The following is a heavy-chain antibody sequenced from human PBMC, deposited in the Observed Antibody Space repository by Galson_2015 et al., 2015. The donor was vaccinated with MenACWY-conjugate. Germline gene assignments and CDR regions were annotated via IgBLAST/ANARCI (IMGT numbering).Heavy chain of an antibody. CDR2: INTNTGNP. CDR1: GYTFNNYG. D-gene: IGHD1-14*01. J-gene: IGHJ4*02. CDR3: ARDVGATTFDY. V-gene: IGHV7-4-1*02. Sequence: SVKVSCKASGYTFNNYGMNWVRQAPGQGLERMGWINTNTGNPTYAQGFTGRFVFSLDTSVSTAYLQISSLKAEYTAVYYCARDVGATTFDYWGPGTLVTVSS.